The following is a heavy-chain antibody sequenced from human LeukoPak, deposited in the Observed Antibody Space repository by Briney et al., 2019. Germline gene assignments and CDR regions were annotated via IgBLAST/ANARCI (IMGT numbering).Heavy chain of an antibody. V-gene: IGHV4-39*01. CDR1: GGPISRSTYY. J-gene: IGHJ4*02. CDR3: ASIAAAGNE. D-gene: IGHD6-13*01. Sequence: SETLSLTCAVSGGPISRSTYYWGWIRQPPGKGLEWIGSIYYSGSTYDNPSLKSRVTISVDTSKNQFSLKLSSVTAADTAVYYCASIAAAGNEWGQGTLVTVSS. CDR2: IYYSGST.